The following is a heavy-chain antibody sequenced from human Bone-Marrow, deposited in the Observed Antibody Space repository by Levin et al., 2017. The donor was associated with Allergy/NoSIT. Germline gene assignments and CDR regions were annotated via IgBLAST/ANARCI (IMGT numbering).Heavy chain of an antibody. CDR1: GYTFTGYY. D-gene: IGHD4-17*01. CDR2: INPNSGGT. V-gene: IGHV1-2*02. CDR3: ARDLVRFDYGDYVPGTVWYYGMDV. Sequence: GESLKISCKASGYTFTGYYMHWVRQAPGQGLEWMGWINPNSGGTNYAQKFQGRVTMTRDTSISTAYMELSRLRSDDTAVYYCARDLVRFDYGDYVPGTVWYYGMDVWGQGTTVTVSS. J-gene: IGHJ6*02.